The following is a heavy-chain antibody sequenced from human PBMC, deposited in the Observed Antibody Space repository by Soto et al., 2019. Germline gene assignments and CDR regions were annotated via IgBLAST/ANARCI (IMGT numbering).Heavy chain of an antibody. Sequence: SVKVSCKASGGTFSSYAISWVRQAPGQGLEWMGGIIPIFGTANYAQKFQGRVTITADKSTSTAYMELSSLRSEDTAVYYCARDCSGGSCYSFFPYYFDYWGQGTLVTV. D-gene: IGHD2-15*01. J-gene: IGHJ4*02. CDR1: GGTFSSYA. CDR2: IIPIFGTA. V-gene: IGHV1-69*06. CDR3: ARDCSGGSCYSFFPYYFDY.